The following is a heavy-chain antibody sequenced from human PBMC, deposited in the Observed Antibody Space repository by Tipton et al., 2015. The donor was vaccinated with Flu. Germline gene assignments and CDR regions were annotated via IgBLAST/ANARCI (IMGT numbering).Heavy chain of an antibody. V-gene: IGHV2-5*02. CDR3: AHRATHYDSGTVSFIRAGMDV. CDR1: GFSLSRSGVG. Sequence: LVKPTQTLTLTCTFSGFSLSRSGVGVAWIRQPPGKALEWLGIIYWDDDKRYSPSLKNRLTITRDTSRNQVVLTMTNMDPVDTATYYCAHRATHYDSGTVSFIRAGMDVWGPGTTVTVSS. CDR2: IYWDDDK. J-gene: IGHJ6*02. D-gene: IGHD3/OR15-3a*01.